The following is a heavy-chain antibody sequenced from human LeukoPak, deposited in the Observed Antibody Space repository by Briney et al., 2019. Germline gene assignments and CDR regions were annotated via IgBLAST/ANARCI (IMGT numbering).Heavy chain of an antibody. Sequence: PGRSLRLSCAASGFTFSSYGMHWVRQAPGKGLEWVAVISYDGSNKYYADSVKGRFTISRDNSKNTLYLQMNSLRAEDTAVYYCAKDMGIQLWETFDYWGQGTLVTVSS. CDR2: ISYDGSNK. D-gene: IGHD5-18*01. CDR3: AKDMGIQLWETFDY. CDR1: GFTFSSYG. V-gene: IGHV3-30*18. J-gene: IGHJ4*02.